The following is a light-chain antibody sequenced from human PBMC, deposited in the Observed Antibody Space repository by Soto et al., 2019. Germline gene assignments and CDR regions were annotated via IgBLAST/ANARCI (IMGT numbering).Light chain of an antibody. Sequence: QSVLTQPPSVSGAPGQGVTISCTGSSSNIGAGYDVHWYQQLPGAAPKLLIFGNDNRPSGVPDRFSGSRSGTSASLAITGLQAEDEAEYYCQSYDRSLSGSVFGAGTKVTVL. CDR2: GND. CDR1: SSNIGAGYD. V-gene: IGLV1-40*01. J-gene: IGLJ1*01. CDR3: QSYDRSLSGSV.